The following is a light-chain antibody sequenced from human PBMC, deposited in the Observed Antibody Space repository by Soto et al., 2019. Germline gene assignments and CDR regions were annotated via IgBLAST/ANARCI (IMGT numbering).Light chain of an antibody. J-gene: IGLJ3*02. V-gene: IGLV2-14*03. CDR3: NAYTKNNSQV. CDR1: TNDVDDYKY. Sequence: QSVLTQPAPVSGSPGQSITISCSGTTNDVDDYKYFSWYQQHPGKAPTLLIFDVSHRPSRASNRFSGSKSANTASLTISGLQAEDEADYYCNAYTKNNSQVFGGGTKVTVL. CDR2: DVS.